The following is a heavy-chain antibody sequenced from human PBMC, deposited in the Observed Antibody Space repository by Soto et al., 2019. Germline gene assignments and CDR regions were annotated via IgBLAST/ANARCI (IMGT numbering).Heavy chain of an antibody. CDR3: ASGVTTVTTR. CDR1: GGSFSGYY. D-gene: IGHD4-17*01. V-gene: IGHV4-34*01. Sequence: PSETLSLTCAVYGGSFSGYYWSWIRQPPGKGLEWIREINHSGSTNYNPSLKSRVTISVDTSKNQFSLKLSSVTAADTAVYYCASGVTTVTTRWGQGTLVTVSS. J-gene: IGHJ4*02. CDR2: INHSGST.